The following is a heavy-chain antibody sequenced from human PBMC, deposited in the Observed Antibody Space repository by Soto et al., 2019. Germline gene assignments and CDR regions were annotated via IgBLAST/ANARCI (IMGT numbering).Heavy chain of an antibody. CDR1: GGSFSGYY. CDR3: ARGIVVVVAGNYYYYMDV. CDR2: INHSGST. J-gene: IGHJ6*03. V-gene: IGHV4-34*01. D-gene: IGHD2-15*01. Sequence: SETLSLTCAVYGGSFSGYYWSWIRQPPGKGLEWIGEINHSGSTNYNPSLKSRVAISVDTSKNQFSLKLSSVTAADTAVYYCARGIVVVVAGNYYYYMDVWSKRTTVTVSS.